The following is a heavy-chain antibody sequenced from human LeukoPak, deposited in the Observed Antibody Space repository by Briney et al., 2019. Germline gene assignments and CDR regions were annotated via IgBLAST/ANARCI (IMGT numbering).Heavy chain of an antibody. CDR1: GYTLTELS. CDR3: ATETPYYYDSSGSPFDP. J-gene: IGHJ5*02. CDR2: FDPEDGET. V-gene: IGHV1-24*01. D-gene: IGHD3-22*01. Sequence: ASVKVSCKVSGYTLTELSMHWVRQAPGKGLEWMGGFDPEDGETIYAQKFQGRVTMTEDTSTDTAYMELSSLRFEDTAVYYCATETPYYYDSSGSPFDPWGQGTLVTVSS.